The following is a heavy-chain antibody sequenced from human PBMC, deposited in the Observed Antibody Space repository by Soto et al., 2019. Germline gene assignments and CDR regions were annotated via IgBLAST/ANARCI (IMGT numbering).Heavy chain of an antibody. J-gene: IGHJ5*02. CDR3: ARRKYGHWFDP. D-gene: IGHD3-10*01. CDR2: IYYNGYT. V-gene: IGHV4-39*01. CDR1: GGSISSSSYY. Sequence: PSETLSLTCTVSGGSISSSSYYWGWIRQPPGKGLDWIGSIYYNGYTYYNPSLKSRVTISVDTSKNQFSLKLNSVTAADTAVYYCARRKYGHWFDPWGQGILVTVSS.